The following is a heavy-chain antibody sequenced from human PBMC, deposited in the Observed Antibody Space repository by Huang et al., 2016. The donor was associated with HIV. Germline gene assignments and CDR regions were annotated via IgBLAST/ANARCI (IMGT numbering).Heavy chain of an antibody. J-gene: IGHJ6*03. Sequence: QVQLQESGPGLVKPSQTLSLTCTVSGGPISSGTCYWSWIRQAAGRGLEWIGHMYTSGSTNSNPSLKSRVTLSVDTSKNQFSLKLSSVTAADAAVYYCARVRSRWYTLGYYYYHMDVWGKGTTVTVSS. D-gene: IGHD6-13*01. CDR3: ARVRSRWYTLGYYYYHMDV. CDR1: GGPISSGTCY. V-gene: IGHV4-61*09. CDR2: MYTSGST.